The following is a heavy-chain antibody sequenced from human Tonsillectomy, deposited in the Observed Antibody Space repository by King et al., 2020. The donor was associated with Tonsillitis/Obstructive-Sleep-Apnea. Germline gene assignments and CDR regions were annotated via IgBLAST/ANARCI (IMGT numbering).Heavy chain of an antibody. Sequence: VQLVESGGGLVQPGGSLRLSCAASGFTFSSDSMNWVRQAPGEGLEWVSYISSSSSTIYYADSVEGRFTISRDNAKNSLYLQMNSLRDEDTAVYYWARDGIFGVQPYPGWFDPWGQGTLVTVSS. V-gene: IGHV3-48*02. J-gene: IGHJ5*02. D-gene: IGHD3-3*01. CDR1: GFTFSSDS. CDR3: ARDGIFGVQPYPGWFDP. CDR2: ISSSSSTI.